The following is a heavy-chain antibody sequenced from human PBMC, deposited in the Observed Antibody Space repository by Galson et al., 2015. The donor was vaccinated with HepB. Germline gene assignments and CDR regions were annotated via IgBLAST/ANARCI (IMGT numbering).Heavy chain of an antibody. CDR3: ARSHYYDSSPFDS. J-gene: IGHJ4*02. CDR1: GGAFDKYN. Sequence: SCKASGGAFDKYNFNWVRQAPGQGLEWMGKIIPVLDITKYAQKFQGRVTTTADTSTSTAYMELSSLRSDDTALYYCARSHYYDSSPFDSWGQGTLVTVSS. D-gene: IGHD3-22*01. V-gene: IGHV1-69*02. CDR2: IIPVLDIT.